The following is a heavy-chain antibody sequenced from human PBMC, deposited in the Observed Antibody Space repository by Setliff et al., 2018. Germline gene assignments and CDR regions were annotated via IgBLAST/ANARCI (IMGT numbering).Heavy chain of an antibody. J-gene: IGHJ4*02. CDR3: ARRQGLNYYYGSGSLGY. V-gene: IGHV1-8*01. D-gene: IGHD3-10*01. Sequence: GASVKVSCKASGYTLTMYGISWVRQGPGQGLEWMGWISTYSGKTHYPQQFQGRVTMTRNTSISTAYMELSSLRSEDTAVYYCARRQGLNYYYGSGSLGYWGQGTLVTVSS. CDR1: GYTLTMYG. CDR2: ISTYSGKT.